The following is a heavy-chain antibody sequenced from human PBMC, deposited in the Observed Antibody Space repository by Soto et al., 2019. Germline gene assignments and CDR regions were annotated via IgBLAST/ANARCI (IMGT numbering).Heavy chain of an antibody. CDR3: ARASSGRSYFDP. Sequence: PSETLSLTCSVSGGSINSYFWNWVRQPPGRGLEWIGYISYSGSTNYNPSLKSRVTISVDTSSNQCSLKLTFVTAADTAVYYCARASSGRSYFDPWGQGALVTVSS. J-gene: IGHJ5*02. CDR1: GGSINSYF. D-gene: IGHD1-26*01. V-gene: IGHV4-59*01. CDR2: ISYSGST.